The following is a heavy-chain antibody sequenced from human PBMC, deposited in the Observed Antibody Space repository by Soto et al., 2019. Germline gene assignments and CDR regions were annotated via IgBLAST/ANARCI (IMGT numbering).Heavy chain of an antibody. V-gene: IGHV3-33*08. CDR2: LWYDGSGE. J-gene: IGHJ4*02. D-gene: IGHD3-3*01. CDR1: GFTFSDYG. Sequence: QVHLVESGGGVVQPGGSLRLSCAGSGFTFSDYGMHWVRQAPGKGLEWVVVLWYDGSGEYYTDSVRGRFTISRVNSKNTLYLQMNNLRDEDTGVYYCARDSVRFLEHFSKDYFDYWGQGTRVTVSS. CDR3: ARDSVRFLEHFSKDYFDY.